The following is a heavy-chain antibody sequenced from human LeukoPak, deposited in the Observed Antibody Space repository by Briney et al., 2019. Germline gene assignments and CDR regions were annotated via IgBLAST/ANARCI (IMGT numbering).Heavy chain of an antibody. Sequence: SETLSLTCTVSGGSISSSSYYWGWIRQPPGKGLEWIGSISYSGSTYYNPSLKSRVIISVDTSKNQFSLKLSSVTAADTAVYYCASINGYYYYMDVWGKGTTVTVSS. V-gene: IGHV4-39*07. D-gene: IGHD1-20*01. CDR1: GGSISSSSYY. CDR3: ASINGYYYYMDV. CDR2: ISYSGST. J-gene: IGHJ6*03.